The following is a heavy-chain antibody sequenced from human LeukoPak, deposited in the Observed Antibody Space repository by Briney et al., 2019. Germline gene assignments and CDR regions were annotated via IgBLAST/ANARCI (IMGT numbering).Heavy chain of an antibody. D-gene: IGHD6-13*01. CDR3: AKSLPAAAGTGSFDI. CDR2: FSGSGGST. Sequence: GGSLRLSCAASGFTFGSYALSWVRQAPGKGLEWVSGFSGSGGSTWYADSVKGRFTISRDNSKNTLYVQMNSLRAEDTAVYYCAKSLPAAAGTGSFDIWGQGTLVTVSS. CDR1: GFTFGSYA. V-gene: IGHV3-23*01. J-gene: IGHJ3*02.